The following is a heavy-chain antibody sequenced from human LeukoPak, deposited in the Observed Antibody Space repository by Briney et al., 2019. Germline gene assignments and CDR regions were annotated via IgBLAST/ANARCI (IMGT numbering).Heavy chain of an antibody. D-gene: IGHD6-19*01. CDR2: INHSGST. V-gene: IGHV4-34*01. CDR3: ARGPLAHSSGCYFDY. J-gene: IGHJ4*02. CDR1: GGSFSGYY. Sequence: SETLSLTCAVYGGSFSGYYWSWIRQPPGKGLEWIGEINHSGSTNYNPSLKSRVTISVDTSKYQFSLKLSSVTAADTAVYYCARGPLAHSSGCYFDYWGQGTLVTVSS.